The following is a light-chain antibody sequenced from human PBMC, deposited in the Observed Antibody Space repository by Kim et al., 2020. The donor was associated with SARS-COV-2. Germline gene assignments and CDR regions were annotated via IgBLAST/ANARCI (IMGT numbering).Light chain of an antibody. CDR1: QSISYW. J-gene: IGKJ2*01. V-gene: IGKV1-5*03. CDR2: KAS. CDR3: QQYYSYSYT. Sequence: DIQMTQSPSTLSASVGDTVTITCRASQSISYWLAWYQQKPGKAPKLLIYKASSLEGGVPSRFSGSGSGTGFTLTISSLQPDDFATYYCQQYYSYSYTFGQGTKLVI.